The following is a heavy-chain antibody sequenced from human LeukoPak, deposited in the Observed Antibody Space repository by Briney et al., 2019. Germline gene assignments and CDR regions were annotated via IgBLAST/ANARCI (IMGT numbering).Heavy chain of an antibody. CDR3: ARLVYSSSRYFDY. Sequence: SETLSLTCTVSGVSISSYYWSWIRQHAGKGLEWLVRIFISGRTISHPSLKSGFTTSVKKSKNQFFLKLSSVTAADPAGYFCARLVYSSSRYFDYGGQGTLGTVSS. CDR1: GVSISSYY. J-gene: IGHJ4*02. CDR2: IFISGRT. V-gene: IGHV4-4*07. D-gene: IGHD6-13*01.